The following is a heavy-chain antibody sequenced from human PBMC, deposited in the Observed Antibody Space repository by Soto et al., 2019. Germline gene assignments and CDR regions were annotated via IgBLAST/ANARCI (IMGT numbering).Heavy chain of an antibody. J-gene: IGHJ3*02. D-gene: IGHD3-22*01. V-gene: IGHV3-33*01. CDR1: GFTFSSYG. Sequence: QVQLVESGGGVVQPGRSLRLSCAASGFTFSSYGMHWVRQAPGKGLEWVAVIWYDGSNKYYADSVKGRFTISRDNSKNTLYLQMNSLRAEDTAVYYCAREPYDRSGYPRDDAFDIWGQGTMFTVSS. CDR2: IWYDGSNK. CDR3: AREPYDRSGYPRDDAFDI.